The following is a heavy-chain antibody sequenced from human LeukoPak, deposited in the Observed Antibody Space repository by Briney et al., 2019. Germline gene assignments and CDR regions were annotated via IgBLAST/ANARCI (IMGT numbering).Heavy chain of an antibody. CDR2: INHSGST. Sequence: SETLSLTCAVYGGSFSGYYWRWIRQPPGKGLEWIGEINHSGSTNYNPSLKSRVTISVDTSKNQFSLKLSSVTAADTAVYYCARWEAGSCYDFDYWGQGTLVTVSS. CDR1: GGSFSGYY. D-gene: IGHD1-26*01. J-gene: IGHJ4*02. CDR3: ARWEAGSCYDFDY. V-gene: IGHV4-34*01.